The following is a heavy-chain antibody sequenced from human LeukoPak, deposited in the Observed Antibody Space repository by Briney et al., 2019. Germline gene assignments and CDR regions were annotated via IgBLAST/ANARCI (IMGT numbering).Heavy chain of an antibody. CDR3: ARTAGWSYGFDY. J-gene: IGHJ4*02. D-gene: IGHD5-18*01. Sequence: PSETLSLTCTVSGGSISTGGYYWTWIRQQPGKGLEWIGYIYNSGTTYYNPSLESRVTISGDTSKNQFSLKLNSVTAADTAVYYCARTAGWSYGFDYWGQGTLVTVSS. V-gene: IGHV4-31*03. CDR1: GGSISTGGYY. CDR2: IYNSGTT.